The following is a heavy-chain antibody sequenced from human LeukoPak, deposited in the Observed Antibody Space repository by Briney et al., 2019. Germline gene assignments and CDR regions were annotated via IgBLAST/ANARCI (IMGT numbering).Heavy chain of an antibody. CDR1: GFAFSNYW. Sequence: PGGSLSPSCAASGFAFSNYWMSWVRQAPGKGLEWVANIKEDGSGKYYVDSVKGRFTISRDNARNSLYLQMNSLRAEDTAVYYCASGRQLGYWGQGTLVTVSS. D-gene: IGHD6-13*01. CDR2: IKEDGSGK. CDR3: ASGRQLGY. J-gene: IGHJ4*02. V-gene: IGHV3-7*01.